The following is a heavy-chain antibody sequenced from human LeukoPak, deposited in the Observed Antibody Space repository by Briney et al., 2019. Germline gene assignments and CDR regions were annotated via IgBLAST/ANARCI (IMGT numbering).Heavy chain of an antibody. CDR1: GGTFRSYG. Sequence: SVKVSCKTSGGTFRSYGFTWVRQAPGQGLEWMGGIIPIFGTGKYAQKFQGRVTVIADEFTSTAYMELSSLRSEDTAVYYCASRYCSGGSCFSRDYYYYYMDVWGKGTTVTVSS. CDR3: ASRYCSGGSCFSRDYYYYYMDV. V-gene: IGHV1-69*01. J-gene: IGHJ6*03. D-gene: IGHD2-15*01. CDR2: IIPIFGTG.